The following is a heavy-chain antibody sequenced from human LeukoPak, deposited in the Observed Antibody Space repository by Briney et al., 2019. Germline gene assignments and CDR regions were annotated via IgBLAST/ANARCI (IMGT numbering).Heavy chain of an antibody. CDR3: ARDRAYYYDSSSYPYFDL. CDR1: GGTFSSYA. V-gene: IGHV1-69*04. Sequence: ASVKVSCKASGGTFSSYAISWVRQAPGQGLEWMGRIIPILGIANYAQKFQGRVTITADKSTSTAYMELSSLRSEDTAVYYCARDRAYYYDSSSYPYFDLWGRGTLVTVSS. CDR2: IIPILGIA. J-gene: IGHJ2*01. D-gene: IGHD3-22*01.